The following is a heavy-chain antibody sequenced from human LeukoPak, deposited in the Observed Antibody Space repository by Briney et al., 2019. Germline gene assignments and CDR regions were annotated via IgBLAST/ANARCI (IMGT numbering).Heavy chain of an antibody. V-gene: IGHV3-23*01. J-gene: IGHJ6*02. CDR3: AKDTEVVPAAMDV. Sequence: GGSLRPSCAASGFTFSSYAMSWVRQAPGKGLEWVSAISGSGGSTYYADSVKGRFTISRDNPKSTLYLQMNSLRAEDTAVYYCAKDTEVVPAAMDVWGQGTTVTVSS. CDR1: GFTFSSYA. CDR2: ISGSGGST. D-gene: IGHD2-2*01.